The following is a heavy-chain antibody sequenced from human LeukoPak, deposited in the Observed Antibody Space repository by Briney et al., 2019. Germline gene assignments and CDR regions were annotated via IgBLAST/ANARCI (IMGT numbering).Heavy chain of an antibody. D-gene: IGHD2-21*02. CDR3: AKSPRVVTPNWFDP. V-gene: IGHV3-23*01. CDR2: ISGSGGST. J-gene: IGHJ5*02. Sequence: GGSLRLSCAASGFIFNNYAMNWVRQAPGKGLEWVSAISGSGGSTYYADSVKGRFTISRDNSKNTLYLQMNSLRAEDTAVYYCAKSPRVVTPNWFDPWGQGTLVTVSS. CDR1: GFIFNNYA.